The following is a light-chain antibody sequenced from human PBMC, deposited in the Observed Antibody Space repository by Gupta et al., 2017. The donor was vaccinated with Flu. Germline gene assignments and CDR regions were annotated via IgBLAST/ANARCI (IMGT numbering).Light chain of an antibody. V-gene: IGKV3-11*01. CDR1: QSVNTD. Sequence: EIVLTQSPATLSLSPGERATLSCRASQSVNTDLAWYQQRPGQPPRVLILDASKRATGFPARFSGSGSGTDFTLTISSLEPEDFGVYYCQQRGGWPLTFGGGTKVEIK. J-gene: IGKJ4*01. CDR2: DAS. CDR3: QQRGGWPLT.